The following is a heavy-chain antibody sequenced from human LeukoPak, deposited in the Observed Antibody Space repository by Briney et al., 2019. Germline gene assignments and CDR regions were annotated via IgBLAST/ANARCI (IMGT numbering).Heavy chain of an antibody. CDR1: GGSIISSSYF. J-gene: IGHJ5*02. CDR3: ARGAWGYVWGSYRYTVVNWFDP. Sequence: SETLSLTCTVSGGSIISSSYFWGWIRQPPGKGLEWTGTIYYSGVTDYNPSLKSRVTISVDTSKNQFSLKLNSVTAADTAIYYCARGAWGYVWGSYRYTVVNWFDPWGQGTLVTVSS. CDR2: IYYSGVT. V-gene: IGHV4-39*01. D-gene: IGHD3-16*02.